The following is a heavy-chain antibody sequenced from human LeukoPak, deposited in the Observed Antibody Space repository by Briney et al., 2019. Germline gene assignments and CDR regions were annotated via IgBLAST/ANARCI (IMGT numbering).Heavy chain of an antibody. V-gene: IGHV3-30-3*01. J-gene: IGHJ4*02. CDR1: GFTFSSYA. CDR3: ARGRVQLWSASDY. Sequence: GGSLRLSCAASGFTFSSYAMHWVRQAPGKGLEWVAVISYDGSNKYYADSVKGRFTISRDNSKNTLYLQMNSLRAEDTAVYYCARGRVQLWSASDYWGQGTLVTVSS. D-gene: IGHD5-18*01. CDR2: ISYDGSNK.